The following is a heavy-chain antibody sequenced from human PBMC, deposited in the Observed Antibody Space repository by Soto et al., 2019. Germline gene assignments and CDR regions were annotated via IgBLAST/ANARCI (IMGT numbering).Heavy chain of an antibody. D-gene: IGHD2-2*01. J-gene: IGHJ5*02. CDR1: VYAFTRYF. CDR2: INPSSGST. V-gene: IGHV1-46*01. CDR3: ARAARRYCSSTSCYAWFDP. Sequence: GASVKVCCKASVYAFTRYFIHWRRQAPGQGLEWMGIINPSSGSTRYAQKFQGRVTITADKSTSTAYMELSSLRSEDTAVYYCARAARRYCSSTSCYAWFDPWGQGTLVTVSS.